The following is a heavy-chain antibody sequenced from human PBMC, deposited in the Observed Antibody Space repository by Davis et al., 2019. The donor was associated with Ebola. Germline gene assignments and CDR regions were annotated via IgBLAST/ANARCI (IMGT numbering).Heavy chain of an antibody. V-gene: IGHV3-7*03. CDR3: ARGCVIGACSRGLIDY. CDR1: GFTFSSYY. D-gene: IGHD3-10*01. Sequence: GESLKISCAASGFTFSSYYMSWVRQAPGKGLEWVANIKRDGSEKYYVGSVKGRFTVSRDNTKDSLYLQMNSLRADDTAVYYCARGCVIGACSRGLIDYWGQGTLVTVSP. J-gene: IGHJ4*02. CDR2: IKRDGSEK.